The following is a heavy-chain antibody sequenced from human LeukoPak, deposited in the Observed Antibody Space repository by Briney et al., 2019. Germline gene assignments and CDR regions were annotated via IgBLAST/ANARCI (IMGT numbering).Heavy chain of an antibody. CDR1: GFTFSSYA. CDR2: ISGSGGST. Sequence: GGSLRLSCAASGFTFSSYAMSWVRQAPGKGLEWVSAISGSGGSTYYADSVKGRFTISRDNSKNTLYLQMNSLRAEDTAVYYCAKPYYYGSGSPRADYWGQGTLVTVSS. D-gene: IGHD3-10*01. J-gene: IGHJ4*02. V-gene: IGHV3-23*01. CDR3: AKPYYYGSGSPRADY.